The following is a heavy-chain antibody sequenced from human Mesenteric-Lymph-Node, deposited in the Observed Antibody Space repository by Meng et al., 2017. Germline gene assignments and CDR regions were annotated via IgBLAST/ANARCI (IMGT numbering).Heavy chain of an antibody. CDR2: ISVSGDST. CDR3: SKPYGSGDFDS. D-gene: IGHD3-10*01. V-gene: IGHV3-23*01. Sequence: GESLKISCAASGFTFASHAMSWVRQAPGKGLEWLSTISVSGDSTNYADSVKGRFTISRDNSKNTLYLQMNSLRVEDTAVYFCSKPYGSGDFDSWGQGTVVTVSS. J-gene: IGHJ4*02. CDR1: GFTFASHA.